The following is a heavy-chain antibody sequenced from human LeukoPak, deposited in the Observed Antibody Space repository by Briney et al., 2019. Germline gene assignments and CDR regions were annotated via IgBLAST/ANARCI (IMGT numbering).Heavy chain of an antibody. CDR3: ARTAGSNWNYDGYYYGMDV. Sequence: MPSETLSLTCAVYGGSFSGYYWGWIRQPPGKGLEWIGEINHSGSTNYNPSLKSRVTISVDTSKNQFSLKLSSVTAADTAVYYCARTAGSNWNYDGYYYGMDVWGQGTTVTVSS. D-gene: IGHD1-7*01. V-gene: IGHV4-34*01. CDR1: GGSFSGYY. CDR2: INHSGST. J-gene: IGHJ6*02.